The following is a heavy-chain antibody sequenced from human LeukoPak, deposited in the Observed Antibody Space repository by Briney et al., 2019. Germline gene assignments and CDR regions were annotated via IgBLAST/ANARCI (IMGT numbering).Heavy chain of an antibody. CDR3: VRGRTSGSSWPFDY. CDR2: IGSSGGSI. CDR1: GFTFNDYY. J-gene: IGHJ4*02. V-gene: IGHV3-11*04. D-gene: IGHD6-13*01. Sequence: GGSLRLSCAASGFTFNDYYMSWIRQAPGKGLEWISYIGSSGGSINYADSVKGRFTISRDDAKNSLSLQMNSLRAEDTAVYYCVRGRTSGSSWPFDYWGQGTLVTVSS.